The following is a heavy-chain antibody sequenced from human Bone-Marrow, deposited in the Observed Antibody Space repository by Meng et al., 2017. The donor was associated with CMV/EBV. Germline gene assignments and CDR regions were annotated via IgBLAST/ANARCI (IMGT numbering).Heavy chain of an antibody. V-gene: IGHV3-33*01. Sequence: GESLKISCAASGFTFSSYGMHWVRQAPGKGLEWVAVIWYDGSNKYYADSVKGRFTISRDNSKNTLYLQMSSLGAEDTAVYYCASSLITMRIDSWGQGTLVTVSS. CDR2: IWYDGSNK. D-gene: IGHD3-22*01. J-gene: IGHJ4*02. CDR3: ASSLITMRIDS. CDR1: GFTFSSYG.